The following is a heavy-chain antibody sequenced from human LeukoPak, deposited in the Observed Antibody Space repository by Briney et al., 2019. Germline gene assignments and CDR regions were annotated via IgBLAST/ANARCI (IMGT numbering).Heavy chain of an antibody. CDR3: ARGPAAGIRTHDALDI. V-gene: IGHV1-69*13. D-gene: IGHD6-13*01. Sequence: GASVKVSCKASGGTFSSYAISWVRQAPGQGLEWMGGIIPIFGTANYAQKFQGRVTITADESTSTAYMELSSLRSEDTAVYYCARGPAAGIRTHDALDIWGQGTMVTVSS. CDR1: GGTFSSYA. CDR2: IIPIFGTA. J-gene: IGHJ3*02.